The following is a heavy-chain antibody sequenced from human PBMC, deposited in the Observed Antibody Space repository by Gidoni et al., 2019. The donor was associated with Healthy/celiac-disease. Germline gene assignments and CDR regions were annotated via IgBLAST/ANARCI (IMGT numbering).Heavy chain of an antibody. CDR3: AKAGRSVLLWFGELLPLHKNWFDP. V-gene: IGHV3-23*01. Sequence: EVQLLESGGGLVQPGGSLSTSCAAPGFTFSSYAMSWVRQAPGKGLELVSAISGSGGSTYYADSVKGRFTISRDNSKNTLYLQMNSLRAEDTAVYYCAKAGRSVLLWFGELLPLHKNWFDPWGQGTLVTVSS. CDR1: GFTFSSYA. CDR2: ISGSGGST. J-gene: IGHJ5*02. D-gene: IGHD3-10*01.